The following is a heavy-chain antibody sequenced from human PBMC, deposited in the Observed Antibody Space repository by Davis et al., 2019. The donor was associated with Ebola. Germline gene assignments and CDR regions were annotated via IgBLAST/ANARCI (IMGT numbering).Heavy chain of an antibody. V-gene: IGHV4-4*02. CDR3: ARDLRYYYYGMDV. CDR2: ISQSGST. D-gene: IGHD3-10*01. Sequence: MPSETLSLTCTVSGDSISSSNWWSWVRQPPGKGLEWIGEISQSGSTNYNPSLKSRVTISVDTSKNQFSLKLSSVTAADTAVYYCARDLRYYYYGMDVWGQGTTVTVSS. J-gene: IGHJ6*02. CDR1: GDSISSSNW.